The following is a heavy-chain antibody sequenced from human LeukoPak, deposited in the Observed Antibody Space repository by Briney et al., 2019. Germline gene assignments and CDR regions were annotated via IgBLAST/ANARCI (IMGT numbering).Heavy chain of an antibody. D-gene: IGHD2/OR15-2a*01. J-gene: IGHJ4*02. CDR2: IYYSGST. Sequence: SETLSLTCTVSGGSISSYYWSWIRQPPAKGLEWIGYIYYSGSTYYNPALKSRVTISLDTSKNQFSLKLSSVTAADTAVYYCAGHHPRNTVDFWGQGTLVTVSS. CDR3: AGHHPRNTVDF. CDR1: GGSISSYY. V-gene: IGHV4-59*08.